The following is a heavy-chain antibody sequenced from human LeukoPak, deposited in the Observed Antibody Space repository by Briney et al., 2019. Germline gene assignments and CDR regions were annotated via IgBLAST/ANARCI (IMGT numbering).Heavy chain of an antibody. CDR3: AKVGLTVTTILDYFDY. V-gene: IGHV3-30*18. CDR2: ISYDGSSK. D-gene: IGHD4-11*01. J-gene: IGHJ4*02. Sequence: GRSLRLSCAASGFTFSSYGMHWVRQAPGKGLEWVALISYDGSSKYYADSVKGRFTISRDNSKNTLFLLMNSLRAEDTAVYYCAKVGLTVTTILDYFDYWGQGTLVTVSS. CDR1: GFTFSSYG.